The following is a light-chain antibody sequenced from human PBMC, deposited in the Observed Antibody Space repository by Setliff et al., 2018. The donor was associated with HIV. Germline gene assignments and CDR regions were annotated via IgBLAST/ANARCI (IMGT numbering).Light chain of an antibody. Sequence: EIVLTQSPAILSLSPGARATLSCRTSQNIDTYLAWYQQKPGQAPRLIVYEASLRATGIPARFSGSGSGTDFTLTISSLSPEDFAIYYCQQRVDWPVTFGGGTKVDIK. V-gene: IGKV3-11*01. CDR2: EAS. J-gene: IGKJ4*01. CDR3: QQRVDWPVT. CDR1: QNIDTY.